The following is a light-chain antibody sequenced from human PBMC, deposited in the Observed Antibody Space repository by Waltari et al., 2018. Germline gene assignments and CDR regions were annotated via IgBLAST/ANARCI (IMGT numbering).Light chain of an antibody. Sequence: QLVLTQSPSASASLGASVTLTCNPSSGHSNYAIAGNQHQPDKDPRYLMKVDSGGSYTKGDGISDRFSGSSSGTERYLTISSLQSDDEADYYCQTWVTGIRVIFGGGTKLTVL. CDR2: VDSGGSY. V-gene: IGLV4-69*01. J-gene: IGLJ2*01. CDR3: QTWVTGIRVI. CDR1: SGHSNYA.